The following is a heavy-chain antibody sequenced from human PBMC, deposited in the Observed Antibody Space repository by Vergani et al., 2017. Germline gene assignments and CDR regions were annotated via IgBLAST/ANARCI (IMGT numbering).Heavy chain of an antibody. J-gene: IGHJ3*01. D-gene: IGHD3-10*01. V-gene: IGHV4-30-4*08. CDR1: GGSISSGDYY. CDR2: ISSSGSP. Sequence: QVQLQESGPGLVKPSQTLSLTCTVSGGSISSGDYYWGFIRQPPGKGLEWIGSISSSGSPYYKPTLKSRLAFSVDTSKNLFSLMLKSVTATDTGMYYCARPVGPSAIADGYHVWGQGTMVTVS. CDR3: ARPVGPSAIADGYHV.